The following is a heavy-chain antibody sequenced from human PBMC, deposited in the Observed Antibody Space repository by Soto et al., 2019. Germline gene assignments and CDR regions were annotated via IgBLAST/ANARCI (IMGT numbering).Heavy chain of an antibody. CDR3: ARHFHSSGYYLGFDY. D-gene: IGHD6-19*01. V-gene: IGHV1-69*12. Sequence: QVQLVQSGAEVKKPGSSLKVSCKASAGTFSSYAISWVRQAPGQGLEWMGGIIPIFATANYAQKFQGRVTITADESTSTAYMELSSLRSEDTAVYYCARHFHSSGYYLGFDYWGQGTLVTVSS. CDR1: AGTFSSYA. J-gene: IGHJ4*02. CDR2: IIPIFATA.